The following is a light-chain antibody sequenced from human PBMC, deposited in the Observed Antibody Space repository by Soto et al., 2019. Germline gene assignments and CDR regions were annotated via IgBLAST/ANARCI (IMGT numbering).Light chain of an antibody. CDR2: KTS. CDR1: QSLNSL. Sequence: DMELTQSPCTLSLSVKDRVSITCRASQSLNSLLAWHQQKPGQAPKLLIYKTSTLESGVPSRFSGSGSGTEFTLTISNLQPDDFATYEGQEDNTCSFGQGTKVDNK. J-gene: IGKJ1*01. CDR3: QEDNTCS. V-gene: IGKV1-5*03.